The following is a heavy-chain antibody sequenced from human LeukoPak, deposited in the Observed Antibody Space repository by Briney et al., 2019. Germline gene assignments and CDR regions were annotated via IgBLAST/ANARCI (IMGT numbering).Heavy chain of an antibody. D-gene: IGHD4-23*01. CDR2: ISYDGSNK. V-gene: IGHV3-30*04. Sequence: PGRSLRLSCAASGFTFSSYAMHWVRQAPGKGLEWVAVISYDGSNKYYADSVKGRFTISRDNAKNSLYLQMNSLRAEDTAVYYCARDEPVVTSFDYWGQGTLVTVSS. CDR1: GFTFSSYA. J-gene: IGHJ4*02. CDR3: ARDEPVVTSFDY.